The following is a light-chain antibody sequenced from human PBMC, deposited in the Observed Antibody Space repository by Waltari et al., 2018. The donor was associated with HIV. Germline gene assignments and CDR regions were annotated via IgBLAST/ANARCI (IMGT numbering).Light chain of an antibody. CDR2: DKN. CDR3: GTWDNSLSAWV. Sequence: QSVLTQPPSVSAAPGQKVTISCSGSTSIIGNNFVSWYQQFPGTAPTLLIYDKNKRPPVIPDRFPGSRAGTSATLGITGLQTGDEAEYYCGTWDNSLSAWVFGGGTKVTVL. V-gene: IGLV1-51*01. J-gene: IGLJ3*02. CDR1: TSIIGNNF.